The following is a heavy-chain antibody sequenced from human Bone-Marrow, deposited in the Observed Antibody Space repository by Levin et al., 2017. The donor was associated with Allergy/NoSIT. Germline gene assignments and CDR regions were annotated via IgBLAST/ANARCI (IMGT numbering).Heavy chain of an antibody. D-gene: IGHD3-9*01. V-gene: IGHV3-48*04. CDR1: GFTFSSYS. J-gene: IGHJ6*02. CDR2: ISSSSSTI. Sequence: GESLKISCAASGFTFSSYSMNWVRQAPGKGLEWVSYISSSSSTIYYADSVKGRFTISRDNAKNSLYLQMNSLRAEDTAVYYCARDGMVYAIDGLYYDILTGKILRASGYGMDVWGQGTTVTVSS. CDR3: ARDGMVYAIDGLYYDILTGKILRASGYGMDV.